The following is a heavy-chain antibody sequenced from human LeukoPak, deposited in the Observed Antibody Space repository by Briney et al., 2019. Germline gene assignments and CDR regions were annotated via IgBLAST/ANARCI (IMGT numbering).Heavy chain of an antibody. Sequence: ASVKVSCKASGYSFTSYGVSWVRQAPGQGLQWMGGIIPLFGTANYAQNFQGRVTITADESTSTAYMELSSLRSEDTAVYYCARTYYYDSSGYYYNWYFDLWGRGTLVTVSS. D-gene: IGHD3-22*01. J-gene: IGHJ2*01. CDR1: GYSFTSYG. CDR3: ARTYYYDSSGYYYNWYFDL. CDR2: IIPLFGTA. V-gene: IGHV1-69*13.